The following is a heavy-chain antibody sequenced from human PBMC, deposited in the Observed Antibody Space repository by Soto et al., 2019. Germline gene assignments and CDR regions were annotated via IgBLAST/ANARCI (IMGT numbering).Heavy chain of an antibody. J-gene: IGHJ5*02. CDR3: ARGLSYSSSWYQRVGERQRGNWFDP. CDR2: IFHSGST. Sequence: PSDTLSLTCAFYGSSIRSNNRWSWVRHSPGTGLEWIGEIFHSGSTNYNPSLKTRLTISVHKSKNQFSLKLSSVTAADTAVYYCARGLSYSSSWYQRVGERQRGNWFDPWGQGTLVTVS. D-gene: IGHD6-13*01. V-gene: IGHV4-4*02. CDR1: GSSIRSNNR.